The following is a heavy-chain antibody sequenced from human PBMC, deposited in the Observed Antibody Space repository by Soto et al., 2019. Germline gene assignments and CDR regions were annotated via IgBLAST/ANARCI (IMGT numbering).Heavy chain of an antibody. Sequence: ERLTRTCPVSGGSISFYYWSWIRQPAGKGLEWIGLVYSSGNTNYNPSLKSRLTMSVDTSNNQFSLKLRSVTAADTAMYYCARDRRAGTRHHYYDSSGYYNPFDRWGQGTLVTVYS. CDR2: VYSSGNT. V-gene: IGHV4-4*07. CDR3: ARDRRAGTRHHYYDSSGYYNPFDR. J-gene: IGHJ4*02. CDR1: GGSISFYY. D-gene: IGHD3-22*01.